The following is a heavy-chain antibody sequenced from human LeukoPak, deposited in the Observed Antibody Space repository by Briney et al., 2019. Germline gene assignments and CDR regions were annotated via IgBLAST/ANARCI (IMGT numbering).Heavy chain of an antibody. CDR2: IYSGGST. D-gene: IGHD3-22*01. CDR3: ARSIYDSINFDY. Sequence: GGSLRLSCAASGFTVSSNYMSWVRQAPGKGLEWVSVIYSGGSTYYADSVKGRLTISRDNSKNTLYLQMNSLRAEDTAVYYCARSIYDSINFDYWGQGTLVTVSS. J-gene: IGHJ4*02. CDR1: GFTVSSNY. V-gene: IGHV3-53*01.